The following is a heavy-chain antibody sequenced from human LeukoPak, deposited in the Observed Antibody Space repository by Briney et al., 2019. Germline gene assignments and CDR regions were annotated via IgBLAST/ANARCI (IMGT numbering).Heavy chain of an antibody. V-gene: IGHV3-48*01. Sequence: PGGSLRLSCAASGFTFTTYNMHWVRQAPGKGLEWVSYINSRSTTLYYADSVKGRFTVSRDNAKNSLYLQMNSLRVEDTAVHYCARGTYSSGWLEFSDFDFWGQGTLVTVSS. D-gene: IGHD6-19*01. CDR1: GFTFTTYN. J-gene: IGHJ4*02. CDR3: ARGTYSSGWLEFSDFDF. CDR2: INSRSTTL.